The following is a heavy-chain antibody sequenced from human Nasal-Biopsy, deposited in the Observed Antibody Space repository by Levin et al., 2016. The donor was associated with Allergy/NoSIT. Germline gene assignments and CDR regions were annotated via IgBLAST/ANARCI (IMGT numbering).Heavy chain of an antibody. CDR3: ARDRDTNGHRPIENWFDP. D-gene: IGHD2-8*01. J-gene: IGHJ5*02. Sequence: ASVKVSCKAFGYTFAEYGISWVRQAPGQGLEWMGGISNDNGRTHYAQKFQDRVTMTTDTSTNTAYMELRSLRSDDTALYYCARDRDTNGHRPIENWFDPWGQGTLVTVSS. CDR2: ISNDNGRT. V-gene: IGHV1-18*01. CDR1: GYTFAEYG.